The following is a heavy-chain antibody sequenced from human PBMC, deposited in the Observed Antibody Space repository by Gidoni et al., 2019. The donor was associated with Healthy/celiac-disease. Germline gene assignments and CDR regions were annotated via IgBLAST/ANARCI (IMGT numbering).Heavy chain of an antibody. CDR1: GFTFADYA. CDR2: ISWNSGSI. V-gene: IGHV3-9*01. J-gene: IGHJ5*02. Sequence: EVQLVESGGGLVQPGRSLRLSCAASGFTFADYAMHWVRQAPGKGLEWVSGISWNSGSIGYADSVKGRFTISRDNAKNSLYLQMNSLRAEDTALYYCAKDGDSSGYYSLFDPWGQGTLVTVSS. CDR3: AKDGDSSGYYSLFDP. D-gene: IGHD3-22*01.